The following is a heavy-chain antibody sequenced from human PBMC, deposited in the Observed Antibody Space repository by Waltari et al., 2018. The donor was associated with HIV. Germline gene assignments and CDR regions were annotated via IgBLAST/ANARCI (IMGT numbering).Heavy chain of an antibody. CDR3: ARAGRDGKLPPDY. J-gene: IGHJ4*02. V-gene: IGHV3-74*01. CDR1: GFTFSSYW. D-gene: IGHD1-26*01. Sequence: EVQLVESGGGSVQPGGSLRLSCAASGFTFSSYWMHWVSQAPGKGLVGVSRINSDGSSTSYADSVKGRFTISRDNAKNTVYLQMNSLRAEDTAVYYCARAGRDGKLPPDYWGQGTLVTVSS. CDR2: INSDGSST.